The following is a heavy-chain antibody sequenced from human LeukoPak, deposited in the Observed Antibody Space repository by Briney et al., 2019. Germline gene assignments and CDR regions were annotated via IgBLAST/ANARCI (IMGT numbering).Heavy chain of an antibody. CDR1: GYSFSNYW. CDR2: IYPGDSNT. J-gene: IGHJ4*02. D-gene: IGHD2-21*02. V-gene: IGHV5-51*01. Sequence: GESLKISCRGSGYSFSNYWIGWVRQMPGKGLEWMGIIYPGDSNTRYSPSFQGQVTISADKSISTAYLQWTSLKASDTAIYYCARQPLVRDCGGDCEFDYWGQGTRVSVSS. CDR3: ARQPLVRDCGGDCEFDY.